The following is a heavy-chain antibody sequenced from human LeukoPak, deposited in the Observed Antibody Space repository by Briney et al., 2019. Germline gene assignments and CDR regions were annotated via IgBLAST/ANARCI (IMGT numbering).Heavy chain of an antibody. CDR2: ISHSGST. J-gene: IGHJ6*03. Sequence: PSETLTLTCAVYGGSFSGYYWSWIRQHPGKGLEWIGEISHSGSTNYNPSLKSRVTISVDTSKNQFSLKLSSVTAADTAVYYCARGVRYYYDTSGYYYHYYYYYMDVWSKGTTVTVSS. CDR1: GGSFSGYY. D-gene: IGHD3-22*01. CDR3: ARGVRYYYDTSGYYYHYYYYYMDV. V-gene: IGHV4-34*01.